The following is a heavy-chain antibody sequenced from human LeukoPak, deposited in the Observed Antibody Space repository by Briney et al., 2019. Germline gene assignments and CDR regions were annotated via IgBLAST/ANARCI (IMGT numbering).Heavy chain of an antibody. CDR1: GGSISSGGYC. D-gene: IGHD3-3*01. Sequence: SETLSLTCTVSGGSISSGGYCWSWIRQHPGKGLEWIGYIYYGGSTYYNPSLKSRVTISVDTSKNQFSLKLSSVTAADTAVYYCARVPGITIFGVVPGGAFDIWGQGTMVTVSS. CDR3: ARVPGITIFGVVPGGAFDI. V-gene: IGHV4-31*03. CDR2: IYYGGST. J-gene: IGHJ3*02.